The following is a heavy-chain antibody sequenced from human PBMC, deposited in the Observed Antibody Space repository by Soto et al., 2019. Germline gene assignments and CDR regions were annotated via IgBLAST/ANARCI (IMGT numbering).Heavy chain of an antibody. D-gene: IGHD1-20*01. Sequence: ASVKVSCKASGYTFTTYDIHWVRQAPGRGLEWMGWINPSSGGTNYAQRFQGWVTMTRDTSISTAYMELNRLKSDDTAVYYCARDRRATGVIGTTDTMDVWGQGTTVTVSS. CDR3: ARDRRATGVIGTTDTMDV. J-gene: IGHJ6*02. CDR2: INPSSGGT. CDR1: GYTFTTYD. V-gene: IGHV1-2*04.